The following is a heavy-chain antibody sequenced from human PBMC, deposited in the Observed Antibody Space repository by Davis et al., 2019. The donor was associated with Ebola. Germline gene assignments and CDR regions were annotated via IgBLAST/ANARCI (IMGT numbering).Heavy chain of an antibody. V-gene: IGHV3-30*03. J-gene: IGHJ4*02. Sequence: GESLKISCAASGFTFSSYGMHWVRQAPGKGLEWVAVISYDGSNKYYADSVKGRFTISRDNSKNTLYLQMNSLRAEDTAVYYCARDDYPGGFDYWGQGTLVTVSS. CDR2: ISYDGSNK. CDR1: GFTFSSYG. CDR3: ARDDYPGGFDY. D-gene: IGHD3-16*01.